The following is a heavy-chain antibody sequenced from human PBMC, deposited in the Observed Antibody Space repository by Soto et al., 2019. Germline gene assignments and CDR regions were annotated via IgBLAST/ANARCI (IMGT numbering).Heavy chain of an antibody. CDR2: ITPSGTT. D-gene: IGHD6-6*01. V-gene: IGHV4-34*01. CDR1: SGSFSDYS. Sequence: SETLSLTCAVYSGSFSDYSWNWIRQPPGKGLEWIGEITPSGTTNCNPSLKSRVTISVDTSRNQFSLRLSSVTAADTAVYYCARGDGSSSFLNWFDPWGQGTLVTV. CDR3: ARGDGSSSFLNWFDP. J-gene: IGHJ5*02.